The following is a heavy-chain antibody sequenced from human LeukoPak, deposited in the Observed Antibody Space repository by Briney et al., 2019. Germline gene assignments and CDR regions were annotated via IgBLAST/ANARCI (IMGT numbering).Heavy chain of an antibody. Sequence: PGGTLRLSCAASGFTFSSHGMSWVRQAPGKGLEWVANIKQDGSEKYYVDSVKGRFTISRDNAKNSLYLQMNSLRAEDTAVYYCARNIGSFDYWGQGTLVTVSS. CDR1: GFTFSSHG. V-gene: IGHV3-7*01. D-gene: IGHD2-15*01. J-gene: IGHJ4*02. CDR2: IKQDGSEK. CDR3: ARNIGSFDY.